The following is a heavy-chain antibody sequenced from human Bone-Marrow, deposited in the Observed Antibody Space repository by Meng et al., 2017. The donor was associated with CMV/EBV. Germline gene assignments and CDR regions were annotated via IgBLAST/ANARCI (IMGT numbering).Heavy chain of an antibody. CDR3: AKRRDYYDSSGYSY. V-gene: IGHV3-23*01. CDR2: ISGSGGST. D-gene: IGHD3-22*01. CDR1: GFTFSSYS. J-gene: IGHJ4*02. Sequence: GESLKISCAASGFTFSSYSMNWVRQAPGKGLEWVSAISGSGGSTYYADSVKGRFTISRDNSKNTLYLQMNSLRAEDTAVYYCAKRRDYYDSSGYSYWGQGTRVTVSS.